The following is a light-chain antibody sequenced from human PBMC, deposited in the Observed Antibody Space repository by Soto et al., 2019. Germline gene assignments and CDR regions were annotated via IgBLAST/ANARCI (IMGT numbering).Light chain of an antibody. CDR1: RTVTTN. J-gene: IGKJ1*01. V-gene: IGKV3-15*01. CDR2: GAS. Sequence: EIVMTQSPATLSVSPGERATLSCRASRTVTTNLAWYHQKPGQAPRLLIYGASIRATGIPARFSGSGSGTEFTLTISSLLSEDFTVYYCQQHHEWPATFGQGTKVEIK. CDR3: QQHHEWPAT.